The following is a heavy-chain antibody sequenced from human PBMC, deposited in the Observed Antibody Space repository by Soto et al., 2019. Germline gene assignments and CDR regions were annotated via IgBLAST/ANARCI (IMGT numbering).Heavy chain of an antibody. V-gene: IGHV3-23*01. Sequence: GSLRPSCSTSGFTFNTYPMTWVRQAPGKGLEWVSSISSTAGRTSSYADSVKGRFAISRDFSDNTVYLQMNNLRVDDTAVYFCAKGVLSFHYGMEVWGQGTTVTVSS. CDR1: GFTFNTYP. D-gene: IGHD3-10*01. J-gene: IGHJ6*02. CDR2: ISSTAGRTS. CDR3: AKGVLSFHYGMEV.